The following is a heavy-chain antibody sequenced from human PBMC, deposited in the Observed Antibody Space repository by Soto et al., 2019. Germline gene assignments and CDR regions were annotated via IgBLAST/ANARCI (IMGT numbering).Heavy chain of an antibody. V-gene: IGHV3-74*01. Sequence: GSLQLSCAASVFTFKTYWMHWVRQAPAKGLLRVSRVKGDGSDRTYADSVKGRFTISRDNTKNTLYLQMNSLRPEDTAVYYCARAQWLADDVFDIWGHGTMVTV. CDR2: VKGDGSDR. CDR3: ARAQWLADDVFDI. D-gene: IGHD6-19*01. CDR1: VFTFKTYW. J-gene: IGHJ3*02.